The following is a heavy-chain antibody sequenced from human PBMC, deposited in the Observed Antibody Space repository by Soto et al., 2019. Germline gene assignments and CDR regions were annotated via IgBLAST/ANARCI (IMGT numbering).Heavy chain of an antibody. CDR3: ARDPGYSSGWSYHFNY. Sequence: RISCAASGFTFSSYAMHCDRQSPGKGLEWVAFISYEGSNKYYADSVKGRFTISRDNSKNTLYLQMNSLRAEDTAVYYCARDPGYSSGWSYHFNYPAQRTLVNVSS. D-gene: IGHD6-19*01. CDR2: ISYEGSNK. CDR1: GFTFSSYA. J-gene: IGHJ4*02. V-gene: IGHV3-30-3*01.